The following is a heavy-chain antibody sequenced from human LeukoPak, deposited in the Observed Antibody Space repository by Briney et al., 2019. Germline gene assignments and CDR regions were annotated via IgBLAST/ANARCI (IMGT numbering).Heavy chain of an antibody. CDR3: ARDTLYCSGGSCYSGFDY. D-gene: IGHD2-15*01. J-gene: IGHJ4*02. V-gene: IGHV1-69*13. Sequence: VASVKVFCKASGGTFSSYAISWVRQAPGQGLEWMGGIIPIFGTANYAQKFQGRVTITADESTSTAYMELSSLRSEDTAVYYCARDTLYCSGGSCYSGFDYWGQGTLVTVSS. CDR1: GGTFSSYA. CDR2: IIPIFGTA.